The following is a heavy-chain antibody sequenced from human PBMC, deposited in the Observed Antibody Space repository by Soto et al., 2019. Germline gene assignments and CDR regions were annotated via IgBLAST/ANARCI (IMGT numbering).Heavy chain of an antibody. V-gene: IGHV5-51*01. CDR2: IYPGDSDT. J-gene: IGHJ6*02. Sequence: GESLKISCKGSGYSFTSYWIGWVLQIPWKGLEWMGIIYPGDSDTRYSPSFQGQVTISADKSISTAYLQWSSLKASDTAMYYCAGGGVRGVITRTRDYYGMDVWGRGTTVTV. CDR1: GYSFTSYW. D-gene: IGHD3-10*01. CDR3: AGGGVRGVITRTRDYYGMDV.